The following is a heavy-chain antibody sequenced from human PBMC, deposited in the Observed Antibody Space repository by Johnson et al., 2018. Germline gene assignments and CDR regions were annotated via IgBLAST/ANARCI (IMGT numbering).Heavy chain of an antibody. D-gene: IGHD1-14*01. V-gene: IGHV3-74*01. CDR1: GLTFSNKW. Sequence: EVQLVETGGGLVQPGGSXTLSCAASGLTFSNKWIHWVRQVPGKGLLWVSHISTDGSGTHYEDSVKGRFTVSRDRVRNTVYLQMSTLRVDDTAVYSCGTTTGNAFNTWGQGTVVTVSS. CDR3: GTTTGNAFNT. CDR2: ISTDGSGT. J-gene: IGHJ3*02.